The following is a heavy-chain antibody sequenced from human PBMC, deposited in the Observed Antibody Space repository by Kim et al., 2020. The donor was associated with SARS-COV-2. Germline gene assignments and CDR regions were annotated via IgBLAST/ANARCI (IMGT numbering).Heavy chain of an antibody. CDR2: ISYDGSNK. CDR1: GFTFSSYG. D-gene: IGHD4-4*01. J-gene: IGHJ4*02. V-gene: IGHV3-30*18. Sequence: GGSLRLSCAASGFTFSSYGMHWVRQAPGKGLEWVAVISYDGSNKYYADSVKGRFTISRDNSKNPLYLQMNSLRAEDTAVYYCAKDNYVTTLDYCGQGTLV. CDR3: AKDNYVTTLDY.